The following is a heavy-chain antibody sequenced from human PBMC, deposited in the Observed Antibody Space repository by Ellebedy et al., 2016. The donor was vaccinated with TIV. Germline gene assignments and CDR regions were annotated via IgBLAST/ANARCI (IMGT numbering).Heavy chain of an antibody. V-gene: IGHV3-53*01. D-gene: IGHD6-25*01. Sequence: GGSLRLXCAASGLSVSNSYMTWVRRPPGKGLEWISVIYAGGDTYYADSVRGRFTSSRDNAKNSLYLQMNSLRADDTAMYFCARTARLADFWGPGTLVTVSS. CDR3: ARTARLADF. CDR1: GLSVSNSY. J-gene: IGHJ4*02. CDR2: IYAGGDT.